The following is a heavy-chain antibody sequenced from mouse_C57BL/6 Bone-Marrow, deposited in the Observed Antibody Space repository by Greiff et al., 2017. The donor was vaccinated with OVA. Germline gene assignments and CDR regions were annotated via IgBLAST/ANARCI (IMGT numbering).Heavy chain of an antibody. Sequence: QVQLQQSGPGLVQPSQSLSITCTVSGFSLTSYGVHWVRQSPGQGLEWLGVIWSGGSTDYTAAFISRLSISKDNSKSQVFFRMNSLQASDTSINYCARPGTFAMDYWGQGTSVTVSS. CDR2: IWSGGST. J-gene: IGHJ4*01. D-gene: IGHD4-1*01. CDR1: GFSLTSYG. CDR3: ARPGTFAMDY. V-gene: IGHV2-2*02.